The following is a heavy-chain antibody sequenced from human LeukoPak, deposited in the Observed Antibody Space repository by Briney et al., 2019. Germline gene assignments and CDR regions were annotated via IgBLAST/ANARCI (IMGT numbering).Heavy chain of an antibody. D-gene: IGHD3-22*01. CDR3: AKVGTDSSGYSSDY. CDR2: IRYDGSNK. Sequence: GGSLRLSCAASGFTFSSYGMHWVRQAPGKGLEWVAFIRYDGSNKFYADSVKGRFTISRDNSKNTLYLQMNSLRAEDTAVYYCAKVGTDSSGYSSDYWGQGTLVTVSS. CDR1: GFTFSSYG. J-gene: IGHJ4*02. V-gene: IGHV3-30*02.